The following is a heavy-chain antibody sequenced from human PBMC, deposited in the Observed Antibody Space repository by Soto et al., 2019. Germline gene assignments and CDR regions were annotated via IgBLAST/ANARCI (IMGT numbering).Heavy chain of an antibody. CDR1: GYTFTMYG. CDR2: ISAYNGNT. D-gene: IGHD2-15*01. J-gene: IGHJ4*02. CDR3: ATAYSGDY. V-gene: IGHV1-18*01. Sequence: GASVKVSCKASGYTFTMYGISWVRQAPLQGLEWMGWISAYNGNTNYAQKLQGRVTMTTDTSTSTAYMELRSLRPDDTAVYYCATAYSGDYWGQGTPVTVSS.